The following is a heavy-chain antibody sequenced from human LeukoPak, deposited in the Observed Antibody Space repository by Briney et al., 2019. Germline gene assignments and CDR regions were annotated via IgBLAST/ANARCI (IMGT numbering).Heavy chain of an antibody. Sequence: GASVEVSCKASAGTFSSYAISWVRQAPGQGLEWMGRIIPILGIANYAQKFQGRVTITADKSTSTAYMELSSLRSEDAAVYYCAREDIAAADSAWGQGTLVTVSS. J-gene: IGHJ5*02. CDR1: AGTFSSYA. D-gene: IGHD6-13*01. CDR3: AREDIAAADSA. V-gene: IGHV1-69*04. CDR2: IIPILGIA.